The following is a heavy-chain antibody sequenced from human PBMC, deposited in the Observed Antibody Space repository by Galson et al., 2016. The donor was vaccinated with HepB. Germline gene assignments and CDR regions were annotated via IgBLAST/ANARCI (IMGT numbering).Heavy chain of an antibody. V-gene: IGHV3-30*04. CDR2: ISFDESNK. CDR1: GFTFSSYT. D-gene: IGHD2-2*01. CDR3: ARVRGRRGPAARDD. J-gene: IGHJ4*02. Sequence: SLRLSCAASGFTFSSYTLHWARQAPGKGLEWVAVISFDESNKYYADSVKGRFTISRDNSKNTLYLQMNSLRAEDTAMYYCARVRGRRGPAARDDWGQGTLVTVSS.